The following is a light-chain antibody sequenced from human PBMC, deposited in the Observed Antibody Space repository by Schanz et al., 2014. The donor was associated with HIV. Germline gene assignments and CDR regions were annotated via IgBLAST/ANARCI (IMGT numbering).Light chain of an antibody. CDR1: SSDIGNYNY. J-gene: IGLJ2*01. CDR3: CSYAGSSTLGVV. CDR2: DAS. V-gene: IGLV2-8*01. Sequence: QSALTQPPSASGSPGQSVTISCAGTSSDIGNYNYVSWYQHHPGRAPKLLIYDASKRPSGVPDRFSGSMSGNTASLTISGLQTEDEADYYCCSYAGSSTLGVVFGGGTKLTVL.